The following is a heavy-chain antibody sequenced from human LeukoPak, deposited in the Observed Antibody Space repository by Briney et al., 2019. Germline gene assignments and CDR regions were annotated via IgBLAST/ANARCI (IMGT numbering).Heavy chain of an antibody. CDR2: ISGSSGNT. D-gene: IGHD2-15*01. CDR1: GFTFSNYA. CDR3: ARDAVVVAATLD. J-gene: IGHJ4*02. V-gene: IGHV3-23*01. Sequence: PGGSLRLSCAAFGFTFSNYAMNWVRQAPGKGLEWVSAISGSSGNTYYADSVKGRFTISRDNAKNSLYLQMNSLRAEDTAVYYCARDAVVVAATLDWGQGTLVTVSS.